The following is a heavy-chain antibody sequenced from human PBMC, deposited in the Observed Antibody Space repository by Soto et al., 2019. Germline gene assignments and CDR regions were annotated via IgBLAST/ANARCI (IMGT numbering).Heavy chain of an antibody. CDR1: GYTFTSYG. J-gene: IGHJ4*02. V-gene: IGHV1-18*01. Sequence: QVQLVQSGAEVKKPGASVKVSCKASGYTFTSYGISWVRQAPGQGLEWMGWISAYNGNTNYAQKLQGRVTMTTDTSXSXVYMELRSLRADDTAVYYCAVGSGSYDSPGNPHFDYWGQGTLVTVSS. D-gene: IGHD3-10*01. CDR2: ISAYNGNT. CDR3: AVGSGSYDSPGNPHFDY.